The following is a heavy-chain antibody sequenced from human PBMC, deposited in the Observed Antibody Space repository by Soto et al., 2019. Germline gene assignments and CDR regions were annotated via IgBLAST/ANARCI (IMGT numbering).Heavy chain of an antibody. CDR2: ISGSGDVT. D-gene: IGHD3-10*01. CDR1: GFTFSNYA. V-gene: IGHV3-23*01. CDR3: AKDRGHYYGSELDAFDI. J-gene: IGHJ3*02. Sequence: GGSLRLSCVVSGFTFSNYAMSWVRQAPGRGLEWVSAISGSGDVTYYADSVKGRFTISRNNSKNTQYLQRNSLGADETAVYYGAKDRGHYYGSELDAFDIWGQGTMVTVSS.